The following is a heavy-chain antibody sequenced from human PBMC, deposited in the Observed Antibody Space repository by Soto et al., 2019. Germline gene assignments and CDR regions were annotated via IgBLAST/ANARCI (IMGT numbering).Heavy chain of an antibody. CDR2: ISGSGGST. J-gene: IGHJ4*02. D-gene: IGHD6-19*01. V-gene: IGHV3-23*01. CDR3: AKGPLGSGYYLDY. CDR1: GFTFRNYA. Sequence: EVQLLDSGGGLVQPGGSLRLSCDASGFTFRNYAMNWVRQAPGKGLDWVSAISGSGGSTYYADSVKGRFTISRDNSKNTLYLQMSSLRAEDTAVYYCAKGPLGSGYYLDYWGLGTLVTVSS.